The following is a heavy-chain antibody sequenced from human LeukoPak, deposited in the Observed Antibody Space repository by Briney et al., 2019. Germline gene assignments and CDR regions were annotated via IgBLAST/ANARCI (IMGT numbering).Heavy chain of an antibody. CDR1: GFSSSNHW. J-gene: IGHJ4*02. CDR3: VRNGGSLDY. Sequence: QSGGSLRLSCAASGFSSSNHWMSWVRQAPGKGLEWVASINLDGTDKYYVDAVKGRFTISRDNAKNSLFLEMNSLRATDTAVYYCVRNGGSLDYWGQGTLVNVSS. CDR2: INLDGTDK. D-gene: IGHD2-15*01. V-gene: IGHV3-7*01.